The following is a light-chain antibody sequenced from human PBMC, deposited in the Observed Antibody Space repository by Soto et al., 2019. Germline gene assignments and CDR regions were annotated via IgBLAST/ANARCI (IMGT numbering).Light chain of an antibody. Sequence: IQLTQSPSFVSASVGDRFTITCRASRDVSNYLAWYQQKPGKAPKLLIYGASTLQSGVPSRFRGSGSGTDFTLTISSLQPEDFATYYCQQYYRSSITFGQGTHWRI. V-gene: IGKV1-9*01. CDR3: QQYYRSSIT. CDR1: RDVSNY. J-gene: IGKJ5*01. CDR2: GAS.